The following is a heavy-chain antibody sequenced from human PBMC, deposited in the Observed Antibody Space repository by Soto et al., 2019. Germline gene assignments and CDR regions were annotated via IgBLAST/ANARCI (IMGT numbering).Heavy chain of an antibody. CDR1: GYTFTGYY. D-gene: IGHD2-15*01. CDR3: ARDLAKGGGSAGFDY. CDR2: INPNSGGT. V-gene: IGHV1-2*02. Sequence: ASVKVSCKASGYTFTGYYMHWVRQAPGQGLEWMGWINPNSGGTKYPQKCQGRVTMTRDTSITTVYMSLTGLKSDDTAVYYCARDLAKGGGSAGFDYCGQGTLVTVSS. J-gene: IGHJ4*02.